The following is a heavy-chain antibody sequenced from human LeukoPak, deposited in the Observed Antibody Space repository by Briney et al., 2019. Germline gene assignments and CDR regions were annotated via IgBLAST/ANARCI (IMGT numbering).Heavy chain of an antibody. CDR3: AGSSTDYYYYYMDV. CDR1: GYTFTSYG. D-gene: IGHD2-2*01. CDR2: ISAYNGNT. Sequence: ASVKVSCKASGYTFTSYGISWVRQAPGQGLEWMGWISAYNGNTNYAQKLQGRVTMTTDTSTSTAYMELRSLRSDDTAVYYCAGSSTDYYYYYMDVWGKGTTVAVSS. V-gene: IGHV1-18*01. J-gene: IGHJ6*03.